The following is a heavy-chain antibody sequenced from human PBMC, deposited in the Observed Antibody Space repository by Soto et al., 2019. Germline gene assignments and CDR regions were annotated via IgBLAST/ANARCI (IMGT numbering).Heavy chain of an antibody. CDR2: INPDGSST. CDR3: ARDLFPQTGSYLDS. D-gene: IGHD7-27*01. CDR1: GFTFSSYW. Sequence: AGSLRLSCAASGFTFSSYWVHWVRQVPGKGLVWVSRINPDGSSTSYANSVKGRFTTSRDNAKNTLFLQMNSLTDEDTAVYYCARDLFPQTGSYLDSWGQGTLVTVSS. V-gene: IGHV3-74*03. J-gene: IGHJ4*02.